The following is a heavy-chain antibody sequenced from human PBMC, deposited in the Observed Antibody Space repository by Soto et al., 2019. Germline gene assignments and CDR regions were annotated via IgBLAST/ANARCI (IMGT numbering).Heavy chain of an antibody. Sequence: SETLSLTCTVSGGSISSYYWSWIRQPPGKGLEWIGYIYYSGSTNYNPSLKSRVTISVDMSKNQFSLKLSSVTAADTAVYYCASFGTGTTGYWGQGTLVTVSS. CDR1: GGSISSYY. D-gene: IGHD1-1*01. V-gene: IGHV4-59*01. CDR2: IYYSGST. J-gene: IGHJ4*02. CDR3: ASFGTGTTGY.